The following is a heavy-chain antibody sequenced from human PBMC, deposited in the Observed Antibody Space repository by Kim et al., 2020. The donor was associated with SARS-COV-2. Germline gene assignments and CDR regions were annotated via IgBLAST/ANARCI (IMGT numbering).Heavy chain of an antibody. CDR1: GYTFTSYG. J-gene: IGHJ4*02. Sequence: ASVKVSCKASGYTFTSYGISWVRQAPGQGLEWMGWISAYNGNTNYAQKLQGRVTITTDTSTSTAYMELRSLRSDDTAVYYCARSGSVPYDFWSGYYGPWDYWCQETVVTVAS. CDR3: ARSGSVPYDFWSGYYGPWDY. CDR2: ISAYNGNT. D-gene: IGHD3-3*01. V-gene: IGHV1-18*01.